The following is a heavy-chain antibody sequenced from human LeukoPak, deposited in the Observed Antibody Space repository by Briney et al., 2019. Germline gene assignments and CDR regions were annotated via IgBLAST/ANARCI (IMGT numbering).Heavy chain of an antibody. CDR2: INPSGGST. CDR1: GYTFITYY. D-gene: IGHD3-22*01. CDR3: ARDPPYDTSGYYFDY. V-gene: IGHV1-46*01. J-gene: IGHJ4*02. Sequence: ASVKVSCKASGYTFITYYMYWPGQGLEWMGIINPSGGSTSYAQKFQGRVTMTRDTSTSTVYMELSSLRSEDTAVYYCARDPPYDTSGYYFDYWGQGTLVTVSS.